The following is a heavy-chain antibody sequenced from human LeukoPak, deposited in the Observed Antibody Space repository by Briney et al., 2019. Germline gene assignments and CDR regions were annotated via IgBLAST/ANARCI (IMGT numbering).Heavy chain of an antibody. Sequence: SETLSLTCTVSGGSISSYYWSWIRQPPGKGLEWLGYIYYSGSTNYNPSLKSRVTISVDTSKNQFSLKLSSVTAADTAVYYCARAVTGTTGDYYYYMDVWGKGTTVTVSS. CDR2: IYYSGST. V-gene: IGHV4-59*01. CDR3: ARAVTGTTGDYYYYMDV. CDR1: GGSISSYY. D-gene: IGHD1-7*01. J-gene: IGHJ6*03.